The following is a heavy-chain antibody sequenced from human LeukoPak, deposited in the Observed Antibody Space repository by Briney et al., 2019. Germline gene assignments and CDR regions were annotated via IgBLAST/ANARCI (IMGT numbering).Heavy chain of an antibody. CDR3: ASSYYDSSGYPGVLRI. V-gene: IGHV3-33*01. J-gene: IGHJ3*02. CDR2: IWYDGSNK. CDR1: GFTFSSYG. Sequence: PGGSLRLSCAASGFTFSSYGMHWVRQAPGKGLEWVAVIWYDGSNKYYADSVKGRFTISRDNSKNTLYLQMNSLRAEDTAVYYCASSYYDSSGYPGVLRIWGQGTMVTVSS. D-gene: IGHD3-22*01.